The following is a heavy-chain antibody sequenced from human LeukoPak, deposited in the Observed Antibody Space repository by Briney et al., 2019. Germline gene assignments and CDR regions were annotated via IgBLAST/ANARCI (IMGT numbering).Heavy chain of an antibody. V-gene: IGHV3-30*02. J-gene: IGHJ3*02. D-gene: IGHD2-21*01. CDR1: GFTFTTYG. CDR3: ARGRGFYSFDAFDI. CDR2: IRHDESNR. Sequence: GGSLRLSCAASGFTFTTYGMHWVRQAPGKGLEWLAFIRHDESNRYYADSVKGRFTISRDNAKNTLYLQMNSLRAEDTAVYYCARGRGFYSFDAFDIWGQGTMVTVSS.